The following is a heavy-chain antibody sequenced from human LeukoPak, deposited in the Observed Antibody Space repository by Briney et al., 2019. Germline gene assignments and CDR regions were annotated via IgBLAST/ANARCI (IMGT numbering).Heavy chain of an antibody. CDR2: INPSGGST. CDR3: ARATRDYYYGMDV. CDR1: GYTFTSYY. Sequence: ASVTVSCKASGYTFTSYYMHWVRQAPGQGLEWMGIINPSGGSTSYAQKFQGRVTMTRDTSTSTVYMELSSLRSEDTAVYYCARATRDYYYGMDVWGQGTTVTVSS. D-gene: IGHD1-14*01. J-gene: IGHJ6*02. V-gene: IGHV1-46*01.